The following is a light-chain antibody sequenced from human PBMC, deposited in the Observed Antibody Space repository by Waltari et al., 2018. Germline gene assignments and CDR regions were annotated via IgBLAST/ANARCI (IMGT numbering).Light chain of an antibody. Sequence: EIVLTQSQATPSSSPGEIATLSCRASQSFSSYSVWKQQKPGQAPRLPIFDASKRATGIPARFSGSASGTYFTLTISSLEPEDFAIYYCQQRGHWLTFGGGTKVEIK. CDR1: QSFSSY. CDR2: DAS. J-gene: IGKJ4*01. V-gene: IGKV3-11*01. CDR3: QQRGHWLT.